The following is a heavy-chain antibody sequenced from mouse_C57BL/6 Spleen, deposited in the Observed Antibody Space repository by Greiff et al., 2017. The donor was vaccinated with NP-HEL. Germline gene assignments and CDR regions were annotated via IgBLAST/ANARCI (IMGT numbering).Heavy chain of an antibody. CDR3: TTYWDYDVSPFAY. J-gene: IGHJ3*01. CDR1: GFNIKDYY. D-gene: IGHD2-4*01. V-gene: IGHV14-1*01. CDR2: IDPEDGDT. Sequence: VQLQQSGAELVRPGASVKLSCTASGFNIKDYYMHWVKQRPEQGLEWIGRIDPEDGDTEYAPKFQGKATMTADTSSNTAYLQLSSLTSEDTAVYYCTTYWDYDVSPFAYWGQGTLVTVSA.